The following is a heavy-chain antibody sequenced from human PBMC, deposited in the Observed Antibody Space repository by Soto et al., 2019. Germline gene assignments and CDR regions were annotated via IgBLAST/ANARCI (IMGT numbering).Heavy chain of an antibody. Sequence: PGGSLRLSCAASGFTFSGYAMSWVRQVPGKGLQWVSSISGSGSRTYYADSVKGRFTISRDNSKNSLFLQMNSLRAEDTAVYYSAKDRVTVYGVVITFDPWAQGTLVTVSS. CDR1: GFTFSGYA. D-gene: IGHD3-3*01. CDR3: AKDRVTVYGVVITFDP. J-gene: IGHJ5*02. CDR2: ISGSGSRT. V-gene: IGHV3-23*01.